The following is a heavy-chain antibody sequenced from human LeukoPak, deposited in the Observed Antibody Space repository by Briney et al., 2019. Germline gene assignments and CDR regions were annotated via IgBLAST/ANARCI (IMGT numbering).Heavy chain of an antibody. J-gene: IGHJ4*02. V-gene: IGHV4-4*07. CDR1: GGSISSYY. D-gene: IGHD6-6*01. CDR2: IYTSGST. CDR3: ARESTLAGTARYLDS. Sequence: SETLSLTCTVSGGSISSYYWTWVRQPAGKGLEWIGRIYTSGSTNYSPSLKSRVTMSVDTSKNEFSLKLKSVTAADTAVYYCARESTLAGTARYLDSWGQGTLVTVSS.